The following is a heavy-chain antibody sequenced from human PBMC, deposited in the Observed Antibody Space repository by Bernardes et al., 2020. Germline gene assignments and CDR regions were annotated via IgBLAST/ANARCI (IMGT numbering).Heavy chain of an antibody. D-gene: IGHD3-22*01. J-gene: IGHJ6*02. Sequence: SETLPLTCAVYGGFFRGYYWSWIRQPPGKGMEWIGEINHSGSTNYNPSLKSRVTISVDTSKNQFSLKLSSVTAADTAVYYCAETGYYYDSSGIHLGMDVWGQGTTVTVSS. CDR3: AETGYYYDSSGIHLGMDV. V-gene: IGHV4-34*01. CDR2: INHSGST. CDR1: GGFFRGYY.